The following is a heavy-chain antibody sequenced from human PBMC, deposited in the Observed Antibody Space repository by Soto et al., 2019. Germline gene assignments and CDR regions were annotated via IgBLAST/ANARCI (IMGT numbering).Heavy chain of an antibody. D-gene: IGHD2-8*01. CDR2: IGVGSGNR. CDR3: AALGVNFDH. Sequence: VKVSCKASGFTFTSSAVQWVRQARGQRLEWIGWIGVGSGNRHYAQKFQERVTITRDMSTSTAYMELSSLRSEDTAVYYCAALGVNFDHWGQGTLVTVSS. J-gene: IGHJ4*02. CDR1: GFTFTSSA. V-gene: IGHV1-58*01.